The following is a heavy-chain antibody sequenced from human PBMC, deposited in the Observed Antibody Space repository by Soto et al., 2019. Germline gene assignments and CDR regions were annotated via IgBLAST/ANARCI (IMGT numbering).Heavy chain of an antibody. D-gene: IGHD3-10*01. Sequence: GGSLRLSCAASGFTFSSYAMHWVRQAPGKGLEWVAVISYDGSNKYYADSVKGRFTISRDNSKNTLYLQMNSLRAEDTAVYYCARVSYYGSGTSNHYYYYYGMDVWGQGTKATVSS. V-gene: IGHV3-30-3*01. CDR2: ISYDGSNK. CDR1: GFTFSSYA. CDR3: ARVSYYGSGTSNHYYYYYGMDV. J-gene: IGHJ6*02.